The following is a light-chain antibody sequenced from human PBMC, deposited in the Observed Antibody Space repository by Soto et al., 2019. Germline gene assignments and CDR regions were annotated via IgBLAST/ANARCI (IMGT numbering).Light chain of an antibody. CDR3: QQRSNWPPIT. J-gene: IGKJ5*01. CDR2: DAS. CDR1: QSVSSY. V-gene: IGKV3-11*01. Sequence: EIVLTQSPATLSLSPGQRATPSCRASQSVSSYLAWYQQKPGQAPRLLIYDASNRATGIPARFSGSGSGTDFTLTISSLEPEDFAVYYCQQRSNWPPITFGRGTRLEIK.